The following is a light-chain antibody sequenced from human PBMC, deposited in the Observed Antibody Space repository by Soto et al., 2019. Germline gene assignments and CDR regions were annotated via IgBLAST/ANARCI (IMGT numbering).Light chain of an antibody. CDR1: QSVSSNY. CDR2: GAS. V-gene: IGKV3-20*01. Sequence: EIVLTQSPGTLSLSPGERATLSCRASQSVSSNYLALYQQRPGQAPRLLIFGASYRAAGIPDRFSGSGSGTHFILTISRLEPEDFAVYYCQHYGSAPPEFTFGPGTKVYSK. CDR3: QHYGSAPPEFT. J-gene: IGKJ3*01.